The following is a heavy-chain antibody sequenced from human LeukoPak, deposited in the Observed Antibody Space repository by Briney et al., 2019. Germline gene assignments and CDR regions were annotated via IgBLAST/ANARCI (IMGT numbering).Heavy chain of an antibody. CDR2: ISVSGGGT. V-gene: IGHV3-23*01. CDR1: GFTFSSYA. D-gene: IGHD1-26*01. J-gene: IGHJ4*02. CDR3: PRRGIVLGAAPVLKYSFDY. Sequence: GGSLRLSCAASGFTFSSYAMSWVRQAPGKGLEWVSSISVSGGGTYYADSVKGRFTISRDNSKNTLYLQMNSLSAEDKAVYYCPRRGIVLGAAPVLKYSFDYWGQGTLVTVSS.